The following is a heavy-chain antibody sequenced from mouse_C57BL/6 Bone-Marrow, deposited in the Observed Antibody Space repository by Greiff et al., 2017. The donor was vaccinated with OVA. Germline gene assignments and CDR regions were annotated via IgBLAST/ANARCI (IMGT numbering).Heavy chain of an antibody. V-gene: IGHV1-67*01. J-gene: IGHJ3*01. D-gene: IGHD2-2*01. CDR1: GYTFTDYA. Sequence: VQLQQSGPELVRPGVSVKISCKGSGYTFTDYAMHWVKQSHAKSLEWIGVISTYYGDASYNQKFKDKATMTVDKSSSTAYMELARMTSEDSAVYCCTTTMVTTGFAYWGQGTLVTVSA. CDR2: ISTYYGDA. CDR3: TTTMVTTGFAY.